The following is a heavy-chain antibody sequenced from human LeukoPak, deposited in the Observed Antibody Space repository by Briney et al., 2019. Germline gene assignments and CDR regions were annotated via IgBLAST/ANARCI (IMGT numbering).Heavy chain of an antibody. CDR3: ARVTYSSSWYSYGMDV. J-gene: IGHJ6*02. V-gene: IGHV1-69*04. CDR1: GGTFSSYA. CDR2: IIPILGIA. D-gene: IGHD6-13*01. Sequence: ASVKVSCKASGGTFSSYAISWVRQAPGQGLEWMRRIIPILGIANYAQKFQVRVTITADKSTSTAYMELSSLRSEDTAVYYCARVTYSSSWYSYGMDVWGQGTTVTVSS.